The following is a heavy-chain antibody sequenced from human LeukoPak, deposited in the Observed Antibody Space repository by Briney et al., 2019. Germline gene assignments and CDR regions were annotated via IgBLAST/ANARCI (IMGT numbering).Heavy chain of an antibody. CDR3: ARHEAWFDP. J-gene: IGHJ5*02. Sequence: SETLSLTCTVSGTPIRSYHWSWIRQPPGKGLEWIGSYSGSTNYNPSLQSRVTISVDTSKNQFSLRLSSVTAADTAVYYCARHEAWFDPWGQGALVTVSS. CDR2: YSGST. V-gene: IGHV4-59*08. CDR1: GTPIRSYH.